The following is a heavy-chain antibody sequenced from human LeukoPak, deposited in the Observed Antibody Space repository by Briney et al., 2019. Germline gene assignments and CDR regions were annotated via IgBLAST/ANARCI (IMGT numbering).Heavy chain of an antibody. CDR1: GGAISSGSYY. D-gene: IGHD6-13*01. V-gene: IGHV4-39*01. J-gene: IGHJ5*02. CDR2: IYYNGNT. CDR3: ARGAIPGRMAAAGKSWFDP. Sequence: SETLSLTCSVSGGAISSGSYYWGWIRQPPGKGLEWIGSIYYNGNTHYNPSLKSRVSISVDTSKNQFSLKLSSVTAADAAVYYCARGAIPGRMAAAGKSWFDPWGQGTLVTVSS.